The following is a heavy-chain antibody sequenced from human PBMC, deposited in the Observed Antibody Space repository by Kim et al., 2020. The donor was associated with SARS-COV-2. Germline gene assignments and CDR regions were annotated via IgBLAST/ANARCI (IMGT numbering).Heavy chain of an antibody. Sequence: SYAKKVQGRVTMTRDTSPSPVYMELSSLRSEDTAVYYCARSFNFWGPWFDPWGQGTLVTVSS. J-gene: IGHJ5*02. CDR3: ARSFNFWGPWFDP. D-gene: IGHD3-16*01. V-gene: IGHV1-46*01.